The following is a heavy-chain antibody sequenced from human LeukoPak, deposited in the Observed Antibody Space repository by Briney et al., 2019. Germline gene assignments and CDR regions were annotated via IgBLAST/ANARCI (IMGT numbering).Heavy chain of an antibody. V-gene: IGHV4-59*01. CDR3: ARGSYGPDY. J-gene: IGHJ4*02. D-gene: IGHD5-18*01. CDR2: IYYSGTT. CDR1: GGSISSYY. Sequence: SETLSLTCTVSGGSISSYYWSWIRQSPGKGLEWIGYIYYSGTTNHNPSLKSRVTISVDTSKNQFSLRLSSVTAADTAVYYCARGSYGPDYWGQGTLVTVSS.